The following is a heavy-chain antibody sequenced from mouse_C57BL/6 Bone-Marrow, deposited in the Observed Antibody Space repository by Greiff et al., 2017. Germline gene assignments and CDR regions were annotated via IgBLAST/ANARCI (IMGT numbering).Heavy chain of an antibody. J-gene: IGHJ4*01. CDR2: IDPENGDT. CDR1: GFNIKDDY. V-gene: IGHV14-4*01. CDR3: TTHARDY. Sequence: VQLQQSGAELVRPGASVKLSCTASGFNIKDDYMHWVKQRPEQGLEWIGWIDPENGDTEYAQKFQGKATITADTSSNTAYLQLSSLTSEYTAVYYCTTHARDYWGQGTSVTVSS.